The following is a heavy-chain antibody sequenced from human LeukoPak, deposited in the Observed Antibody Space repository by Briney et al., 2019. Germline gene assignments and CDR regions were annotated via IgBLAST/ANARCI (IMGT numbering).Heavy chain of an antibody. V-gene: IGHV3-30*18. Sequence: GRSLRLSCAASGFTFSSYGMHWVRQAPGKGLEWGAVISYDGSYKYYADSVKGRFTISRDNSKNTLYLQMSSLRAEDTAVYYCAKDGGSGTWEDYWGQGTLVTVSS. D-gene: IGHD3-10*01. CDR1: GFTFSSYG. CDR3: AKDGGSGTWEDY. J-gene: IGHJ4*02. CDR2: ISYDGSYK.